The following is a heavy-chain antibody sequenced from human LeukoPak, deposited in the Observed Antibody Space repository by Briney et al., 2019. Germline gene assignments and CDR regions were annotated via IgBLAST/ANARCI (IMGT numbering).Heavy chain of an antibody. J-gene: IGHJ4*02. V-gene: IGHV4-59*01. Sequence: SETLSLTCTVSGGSISSYYWSWIRQPPGKGLEWIGYIYYSGSTNYNPSLKSRVTISVDTSKNQFSLKLSSVTAADTAAYYCAREALAARREVDFDYWGQGTLVTVSS. CDR2: IYYSGST. CDR1: GGSISSYY. D-gene: IGHD6-6*01. CDR3: AREALAARREVDFDY.